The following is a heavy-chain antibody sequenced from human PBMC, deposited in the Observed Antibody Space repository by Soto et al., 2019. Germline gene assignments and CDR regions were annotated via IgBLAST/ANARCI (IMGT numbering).Heavy chain of an antibody. CDR2: IKGDESGT. Sequence: EVQLVESGGGLVQPGGSLRLSCAASGFTFSSYWMHWVRQAPGKGLVWLSRIKGDESGTNYADSVKGRFTISRDNAKNTLYLHMNSLRAEDTAVYYCARGGLGTYLLDFWGQGTLVTVSS. CDR1: GFTFSSYW. D-gene: IGHD3-10*01. CDR3: ARGGLGTYLLDF. V-gene: IGHV3-74*01. J-gene: IGHJ4*02.